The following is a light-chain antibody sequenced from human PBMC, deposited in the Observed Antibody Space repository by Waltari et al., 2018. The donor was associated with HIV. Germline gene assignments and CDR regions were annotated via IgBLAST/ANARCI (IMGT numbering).Light chain of an antibody. CDR2: DDN. J-gene: IGLJ2*01. CDR3: QVWDRSYKEAV. CDR1: NFGTYS. Sequence: SSVLTQAPSVSVSPGQTATMSCGNFGTYSVQWYRQKPGRAPVLVVSDDNERFSGTPARMSGANSGSRATLTISNVEAGDEAVDYCQVWDRSYKEAVFGGGT. V-gene: IGLV3-21*02.